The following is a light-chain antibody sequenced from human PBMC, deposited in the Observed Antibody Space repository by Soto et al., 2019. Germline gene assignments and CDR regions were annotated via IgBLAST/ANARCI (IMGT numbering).Light chain of an antibody. CDR2: GAS. J-gene: IGKJ1*01. CDR3: HQYGRSPRT. CDR1: QSVNSQF. V-gene: IGKV3-20*01. Sequence: EIVLTQSPDTLSLSPGERATLSCRASQSVNSQFFAWHQQKPGQAPRLPIHGASNRAAGIPDRFSGSGSGTDLTLTISRLEPEDFAVYYCHQYGRSPRTFGQWTKVEFK.